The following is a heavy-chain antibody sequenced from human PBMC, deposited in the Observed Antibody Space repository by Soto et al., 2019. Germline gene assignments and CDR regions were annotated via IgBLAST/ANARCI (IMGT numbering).Heavy chain of an antibody. D-gene: IGHD3-10*01. V-gene: IGHV4-59*01. CDR3: ARVWGGAFDF. J-gene: IGHJ3*01. CDR2: IYYSGST. CDR1: GGSISSYY. Sequence: SQTQSLTCTVFGGSISSYYWSWIRQPPGKGLEWIGYIYYSGSTNYNPSLKSRVTISVDTSKNQFSLKLSSVTAADTAVYYCARVWGGAFDFWGRGTMVTVSS.